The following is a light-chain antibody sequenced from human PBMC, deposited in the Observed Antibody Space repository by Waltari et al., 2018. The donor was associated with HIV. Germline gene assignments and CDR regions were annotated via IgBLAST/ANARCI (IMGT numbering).Light chain of an antibody. CDR1: QSVGTF. CDR3: QRRTNWPPEIT. Sequence: EIVLTQSPATLSLSPGERATLSCRASQSVGTFLAWYQQKPGQAPRLLIYAVSKSATGIPARFSGSGSGTDFTLTISSLEPEDFAIYYCQRRTNWPPEITFGGGSKVEIK. CDR2: AVS. J-gene: IGKJ4*01. V-gene: IGKV3-11*01.